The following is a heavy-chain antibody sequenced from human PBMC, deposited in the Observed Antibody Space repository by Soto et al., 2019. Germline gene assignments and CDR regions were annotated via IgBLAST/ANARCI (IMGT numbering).Heavy chain of an antibody. Sequence: QVQLVQSGAEVKKPGSSVKVSCKASGGTFSSYAISWVRQAPGQGLEWMGGIIPIFGTANYAQKFQGRVTITADESTSTAYMELSSLKSEDTAVYYCARASGIAAAGDYYYGMDVWGQGTTVTVSS. CDR3: ARASGIAAAGDYYYGMDV. D-gene: IGHD6-13*01. CDR2: IIPIFGTA. CDR1: GGTFSSYA. V-gene: IGHV1-69*01. J-gene: IGHJ6*02.